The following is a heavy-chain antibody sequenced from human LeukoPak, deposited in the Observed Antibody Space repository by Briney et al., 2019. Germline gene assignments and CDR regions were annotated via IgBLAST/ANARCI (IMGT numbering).Heavy chain of an antibody. V-gene: IGHV3-7*03. D-gene: IGHD3-16*01. J-gene: IGHJ4*02. Sequence: TGGSLRLSCAASGFTFSSYWMSWVRQAPGKGPEWVANIKQDGSEKYYVDSVKGRFTISRDNSKNTLYLQINSLRAEDTAVYFCAKDRLGGPYFFHYWGQGTLVTVSS. CDR2: IKQDGSEK. CDR3: AKDRLGGPYFFHY. CDR1: GFTFSSYW.